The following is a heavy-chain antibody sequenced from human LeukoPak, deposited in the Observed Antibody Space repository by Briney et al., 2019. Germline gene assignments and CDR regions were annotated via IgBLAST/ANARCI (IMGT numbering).Heavy chain of an antibody. CDR2: IIPIFGTA. J-gene: IGHJ1*01. CDR1: GGTFSSYA. D-gene: IGHD1-26*01. V-gene: IGHV1-69*05. Sequence: SVKVSCKASGGTFSSYAISWVRQAPGQGLEWMGRIIPIFGTANYAQKFQGRVTITTDESTSTAYMELSSLRSEDTAVYYCARTKEPLAEYFQHWGQGTLATVSS. CDR3: ARTKEPLAEYFQH.